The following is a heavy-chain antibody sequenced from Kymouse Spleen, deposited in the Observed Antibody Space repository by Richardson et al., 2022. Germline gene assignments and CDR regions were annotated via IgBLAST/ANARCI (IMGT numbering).Heavy chain of an antibody. V-gene: IGHV4-61*01. J-gene: IGHJ4*02. CDR3: ARGLYNWNSHYFDY. D-gene: IGHD1-7*01. CDR2: IYYSGST. CDR1: GGSVSSGSYY. Sequence: QVQLQESGPGLVKPSETLSLTCTVSGGSVSSGSYYWSWIRQPPGKGLEWIGYIYYSGSTNYNPSLKSRVTISVDTSKNQFSLKLSSVTAADTAVYYCARGLYNWNSHYFDYWGQGTLVTVSS.